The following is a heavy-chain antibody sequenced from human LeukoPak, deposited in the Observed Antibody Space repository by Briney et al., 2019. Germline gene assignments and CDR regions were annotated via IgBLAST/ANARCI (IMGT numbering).Heavy chain of an antibody. CDR2: IIPIFGTA. J-gene: IGHJ5*02. CDR1: GYTFTSYY. Sequence: ASVKVSCKASGYTFTSYYMHWVRQAPGQGLEWMGGIIPIFGTANYAQKFQGRVTITADESTSTAYMELSSLRSEDTAVYYCARGGSTVTTSWFDPWGQGTLVTVSS. V-gene: IGHV1-69*13. CDR3: ARGGSTVTTSWFDP. D-gene: IGHD4-17*01.